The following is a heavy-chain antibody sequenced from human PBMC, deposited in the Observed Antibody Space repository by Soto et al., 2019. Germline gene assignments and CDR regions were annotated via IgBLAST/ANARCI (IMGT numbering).Heavy chain of an antibody. J-gene: IGHJ5*02. CDR2: IYYSGST. CDR3: ARHGRRGSGSYLWFDP. Sequence: SETLSLTCTVSGGSISSSTYCWGWIRQPPGKGLEWIGSIYYSGSTYYNPSLQSRVTISVDTSKNQFSLKLTSVTAADTAVYYCARHGRRGSGSYLWFDPWGQGTLVTVSS. CDR1: GGSISSSTYC. D-gene: IGHD3-10*01. V-gene: IGHV4-39*01.